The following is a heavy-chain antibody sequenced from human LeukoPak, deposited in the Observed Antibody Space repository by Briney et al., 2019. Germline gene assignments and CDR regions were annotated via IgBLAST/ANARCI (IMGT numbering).Heavy chain of an antibody. CDR3: APATTTPRSLVVEHYFDY. J-gene: IGHJ4*02. Sequence: ASVKVSCKVSGYTLTELSMHWVRQAPGKGLEWMGGFDPEDGETIYAQKFQGRVTMTEDTSTDTAYMELSSLRSEDTAVYYCAPATTTPRSLVVEHYFDYWGQGTLVTVSS. V-gene: IGHV1-24*01. CDR1: GYTLTELS. D-gene: IGHD2-2*01. CDR2: FDPEDGET.